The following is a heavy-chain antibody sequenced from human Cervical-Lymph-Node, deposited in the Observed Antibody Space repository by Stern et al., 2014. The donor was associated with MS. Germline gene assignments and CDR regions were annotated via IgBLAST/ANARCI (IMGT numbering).Heavy chain of an antibody. CDR1: GFTFSSYG. V-gene: IGHV3-30*18. J-gene: IGHJ6*02. CDR3: AKEGRFLEWFPYYYGMDV. D-gene: IGHD3-3*01. CDR2: ISYVGSNK. Sequence: VQLVESGGGVVQPGRSLRLSCAASGFTFSSYGMHWVRQAPGQGLERGAVISYVGSNKYYAGSVKGRFTISRDNSKNTLYLQMNSLRAEDTAVYYCAKEGRFLEWFPYYYGMDVWGQGTTVTVSS.